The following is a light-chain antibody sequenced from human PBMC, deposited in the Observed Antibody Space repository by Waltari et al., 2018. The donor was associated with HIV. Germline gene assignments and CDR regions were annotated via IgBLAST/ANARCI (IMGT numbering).Light chain of an antibody. CDR1: QSISAH. CDR3: QQSYSTPLS. Sequence: DIQMTQSPSSLSASVGDRVNIACRASQSISAHLNWYQQKPGKVPKLLIYAASSLQSGFPSRFSGSGSGTDFTLTISSLQPEDFATYYCQQSYSTPLSFGPGTKVDIK. CDR2: AAS. J-gene: IGKJ3*01. V-gene: IGKV1-39*01.